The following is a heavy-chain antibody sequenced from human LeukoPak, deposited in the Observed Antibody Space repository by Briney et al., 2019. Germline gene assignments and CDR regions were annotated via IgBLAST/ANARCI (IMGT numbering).Heavy chain of an antibody. CDR1: GGSMSSSSYY. CDR2: VFYSGST. CDR3: ARHTPFWSGYSYYFDY. J-gene: IGHJ4*02. D-gene: IGHD3-3*01. V-gene: IGHV4-39*01. Sequence: SETLSLTCTVSGGSMSSSSYYWGWIRQPPGKGLEGVGSVFYSGSTYYNPSLKSRVTISVDTPKNQFSLKLSSVTAVDTAVYYCARHTPFWSGYSYYFDYWGQGTLVTVSS.